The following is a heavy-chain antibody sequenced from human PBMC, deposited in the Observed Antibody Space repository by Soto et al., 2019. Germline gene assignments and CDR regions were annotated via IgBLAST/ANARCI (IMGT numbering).Heavy chain of an antibody. CDR1: GCSISSSSYY. V-gene: IGHV4-39*01. D-gene: IGHD2-21*02. J-gene: IGHJ6*02. CDR2: IYYSGST. Sequence: PSETLSLTCTVSGCSISSSSYYWGWIRQPPGKGLEWIGSIYYSGSTYYNPSLKSRVTISVDTSKNQFSLKLSSVTAADTAVYYCAATVVTAMDPNYGMDVWGQGTTVTVSS. CDR3: AATVVTAMDPNYGMDV.